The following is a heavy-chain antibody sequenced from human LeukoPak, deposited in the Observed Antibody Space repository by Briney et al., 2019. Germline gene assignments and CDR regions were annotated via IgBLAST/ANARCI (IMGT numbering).Heavy chain of an antibody. J-gene: IGHJ5*02. CDR1: GGSISSYY. V-gene: IGHV4-59*01. Sequence: SETLSLTCTVSGGSISSYYWSWIRQPPGKGLEWIGYIYYSGSTNYNPSLKSRVTISVDTSKNQFSLKLSSATAADTAVYYCARARPRFDPWGQGTLVTVSS. CDR2: IYYSGST. CDR3: ARARPRFDP.